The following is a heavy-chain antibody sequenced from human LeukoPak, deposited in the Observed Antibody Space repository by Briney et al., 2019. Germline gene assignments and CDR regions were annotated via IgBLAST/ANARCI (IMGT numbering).Heavy chain of an antibody. CDR1: GFTFSNYA. Sequence: TGGSLRLSCAASGFTFSNYAMNWVRQAPGKGLEWVSSISGSSTDIYYAESVKGRFTISRDNAKNSLYMQINSLRAEDTAIYYCARRGYYDSSGYDYWGQGTLVTVSS. J-gene: IGHJ4*02. D-gene: IGHD3-22*01. CDR3: ARRGYYDSSGYDY. V-gene: IGHV3-21*01. CDR2: ISGSSTDI.